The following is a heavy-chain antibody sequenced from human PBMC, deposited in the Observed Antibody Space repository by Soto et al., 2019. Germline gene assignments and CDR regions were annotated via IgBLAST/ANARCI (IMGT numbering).Heavy chain of an antibody. CDR2: MNPNSGNT. V-gene: IGHV1-8*01. D-gene: IGHD4-4*01. Sequence: QVQLVQSGAEVKKPGASVKVSCKASGYTFTSYDINWVRQATGQGLEWMGWMNPNSGNTGYAQKFQGRVTMTRNTSISTAYMELSSLRSEDTAVYYCARRPNSYSNRYYYYYYMDVWGKGTTVTVSS. CDR1: GYTFTSYD. J-gene: IGHJ6*03. CDR3: ARRPNSYSNRYYYYYYMDV.